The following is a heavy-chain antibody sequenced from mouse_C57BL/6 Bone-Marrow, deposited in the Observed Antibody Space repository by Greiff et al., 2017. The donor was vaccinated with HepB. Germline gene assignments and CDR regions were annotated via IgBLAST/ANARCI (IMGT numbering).Heavy chain of an antibody. Sequence: QVQLQQPGAELVKPGASVKLSCKASGYTFTSYWMHWVKQRPGQGLEWIGMIHPNSGSTNYNEKFKGKATFTADTSSNTAYMQLSSLTTEDSAIYYCARRDYSNYKYYFDYWGQGTTLTVSS. CDR2: IHPNSGST. CDR1: GYTFTSYW. J-gene: IGHJ2*01. CDR3: ARRDYSNYKYYFDY. D-gene: IGHD2-5*01. V-gene: IGHV1-64*01.